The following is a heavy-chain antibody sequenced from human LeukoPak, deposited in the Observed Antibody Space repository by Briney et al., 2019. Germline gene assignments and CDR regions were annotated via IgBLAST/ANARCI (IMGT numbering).Heavy chain of an antibody. CDR3: ARTSGGSFINYYYYYMDV. J-gene: IGHJ6*03. D-gene: IGHD2-15*01. CDR1: GFTFSSYS. Sequence: GSLRLSCAASGFTFSSYSMNWVRQAPGKGLEWVSSISSSSSYIYYADSVKGRFTISRDNAKNSLYLQMNSLRAEDTAVYYCARTSGGSFINYYYYYMDVWGKGTTVTVSS. V-gene: IGHV3-21*01. CDR2: ISSSSSYI.